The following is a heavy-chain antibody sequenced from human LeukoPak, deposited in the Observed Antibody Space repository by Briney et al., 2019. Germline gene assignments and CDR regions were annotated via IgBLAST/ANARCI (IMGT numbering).Heavy chain of an antibody. V-gene: IGHV4-30-4*07. CDR3: ARRDDSSGYHKIFDY. J-gene: IGHJ4*02. CDR1: GDSISSGGYS. Sequence: SQTLSLTCAVSGDSISSGGYSWRWLRQPPGKGLEWIGYIYYSGSSYYNPSLKSRVTISVDTSKNQFYLKLSSLTAADTAVYYCARRDDSSGYHKIFDYWGPGTLVTVSS. CDR2: IYYSGSS. D-gene: IGHD3-22*01.